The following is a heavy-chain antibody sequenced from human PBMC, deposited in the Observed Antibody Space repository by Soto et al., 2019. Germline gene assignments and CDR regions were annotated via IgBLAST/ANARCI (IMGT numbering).Heavy chain of an antibody. D-gene: IGHD1-26*01. V-gene: IGHV1-18*04. CDR3: AREVGIVPTPGGDY. CDR1: GYSFNTYG. J-gene: IGHJ4*02. Sequence: QVVLVQSGPEVKRPGASVKLSCKASGYSFNTYGVAWVRQAPGQGPEWMGWISGYNGNFRYAEKVEETVNMATDTSTNTAYMELRSLRSNDTAIYYCAREVGIVPTPGGDYWGQGTLVTVSS. CDR2: ISGYNGNF.